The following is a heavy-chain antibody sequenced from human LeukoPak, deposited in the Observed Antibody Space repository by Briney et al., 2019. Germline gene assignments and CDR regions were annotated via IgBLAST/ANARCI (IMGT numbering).Heavy chain of an antibody. J-gene: IGHJ6*03. CDR1: GFTFSSYW. Sequence: GGSLRLSCAASGFTFSSYWMSWVRQAPGKGLEWVANIKQDGSEKYYVDSVKGRFTISRDNAKNSLYLQMNSLRAEDTAMYYCVRGAARAYYMDVWGKGTTVTVSS. V-gene: IGHV3-7*01. D-gene: IGHD6-6*01. CDR2: IKQDGSEK. CDR3: VRGAARAYYMDV.